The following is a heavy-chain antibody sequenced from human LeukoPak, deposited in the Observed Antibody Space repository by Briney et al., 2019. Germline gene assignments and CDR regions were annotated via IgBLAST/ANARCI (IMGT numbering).Heavy chain of an antibody. CDR1: GGSITGYY. J-gene: IGHJ4*02. CDR3: ARDAVAGRVYYFDY. D-gene: IGHD6-19*01. CDR2: IYHSGST. Sequence: SETLSLTCTVSGGSITGYYWGWIRQPPGKGLEWIGYIYHSGSTKYNPSLKSRVTMSVDTSKNHFSLKLSSVTAADTAVYYCARDAVAGRVYYFDYWGQGILVTVPS. V-gene: IGHV4-59*01.